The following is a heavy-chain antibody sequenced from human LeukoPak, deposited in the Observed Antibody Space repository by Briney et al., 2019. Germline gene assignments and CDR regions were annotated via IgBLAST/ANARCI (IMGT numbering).Heavy chain of an antibody. D-gene: IGHD2-2*01. CDR1: GFTFSGST. J-gene: IGHJ4*02. CDR2: ISGSGGTT. CDR3: AKDRGIVVVPTLFDY. Sequence: GGFLRLSCAASGFTFSGSTMSWVRQAPGKGLEWVSGISGSGGTTRHADSVKGRFTISRDNSKNTLYLQMNSLRAEDTAVYYCAKDRGIVVVPTLFDYWGQGTLVTVSS. V-gene: IGHV3-23*01.